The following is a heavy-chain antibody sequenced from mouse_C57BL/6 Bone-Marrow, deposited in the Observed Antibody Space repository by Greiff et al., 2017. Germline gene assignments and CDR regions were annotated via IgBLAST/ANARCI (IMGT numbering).Heavy chain of an antibody. V-gene: IGHV1-82*01. CDR2: IYPGDGDT. Sequence: VQLQQSGPELVKPGASVKISCKASGYAFSSSWMNWVKQRPGKGLEWIGRIYPGDGDTNYNGKFKGKATLTADKSSSTAYMQLSSPTSEDSAVYFCARTLIYYDYGAYWGQGTLVTVSA. D-gene: IGHD2-4*01. CDR1: GYAFSSSW. J-gene: IGHJ3*01. CDR3: ARTLIYYDYGAY.